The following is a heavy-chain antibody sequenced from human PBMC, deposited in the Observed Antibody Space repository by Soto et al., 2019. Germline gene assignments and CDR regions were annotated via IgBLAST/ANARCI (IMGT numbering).Heavy chain of an antibody. V-gene: IGHV4-59*01. CDR1: GGSISSYY. CDR3: ARGVRGVLDY. J-gene: IGHJ4*02. Sequence: QVQLQESGPGLVKPSETLSLTCTVSGGSISSYYWSWIRQPPGKGLEWIGYIYYSGSTNYNPSLKSRVTISVDTSKNQFSLKLSSVTAADTAVYYCARGVRGVLDYWGQGTLVTVSS. D-gene: IGHD3-10*01. CDR2: IYYSGST.